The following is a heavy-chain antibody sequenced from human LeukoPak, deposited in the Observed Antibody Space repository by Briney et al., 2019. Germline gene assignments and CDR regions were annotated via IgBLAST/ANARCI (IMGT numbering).Heavy chain of an antibody. CDR2: IFYSGNT. V-gene: IGHV4-59*01. CDR1: GGSISSYY. D-gene: IGHD3-9*01. Sequence: SETLSLTCTVSGGSISSYYWSWIRQPPGKGLEWIGYIFYSGNTNYNPSLKSRVTISVDTSKNQFSLKLSSVTAADTAVYYCARANYDFLTGYYLFDSWGQGTLVTVSP. J-gene: IGHJ4*02. CDR3: ARANYDFLTGYYLFDS.